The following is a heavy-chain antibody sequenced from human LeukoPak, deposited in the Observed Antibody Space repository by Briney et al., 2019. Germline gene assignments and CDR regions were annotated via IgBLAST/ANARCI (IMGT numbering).Heavy chain of an antibody. J-gene: IGHJ4*02. D-gene: IGHD3-22*01. CDR1: GGTFSSYA. Sequence: ASVKVSCKASGGTFSSYAISWVRQAPGQGLEWMGGIIPIFGTANYAQKFQGRVTITADESTSTAYMELSSLRSEDTAVYYCARASNYYDSSGYFDYWGQGTLVTVSS. CDR3: ARASNYYDSSGYFDY. CDR2: IIPIFGTA. V-gene: IGHV1-69*13.